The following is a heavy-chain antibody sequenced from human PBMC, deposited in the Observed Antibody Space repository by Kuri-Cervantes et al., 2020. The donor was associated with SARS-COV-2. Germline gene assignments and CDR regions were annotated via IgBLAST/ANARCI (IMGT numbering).Heavy chain of an antibody. D-gene: IGHD1-20*01. Sequence: GGSLRLSCAASGSTFSSYAMSWVRQAPGKGLEWVSVIYSGGSSTYYADSVKGRFTISRGNSKNTLYLQMNSLRAEDTAVYYCAKGSGNWNDPDYWGQGTLVTVSS. V-gene: IGHV3-23*03. CDR3: AKGSGNWNDPDY. J-gene: IGHJ4*02. CDR1: GSTFSSYA. CDR2: IYSGGSST.